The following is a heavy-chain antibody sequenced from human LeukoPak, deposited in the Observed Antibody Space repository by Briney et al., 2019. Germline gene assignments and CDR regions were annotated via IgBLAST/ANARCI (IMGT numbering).Heavy chain of an antibody. Sequence: PSETLSLTCTVSGGSISSYYWSWIRQPPGKGPEWLGYIYYTGSTNYNPSLKSRATISVDLSKNQFSLKLSSVTAADTAVYYCARARYVLTGYLGRPGWYFDFWGRGTLVSVSS. V-gene: IGHV4-59*01. CDR2: IYYTGST. CDR1: GGSISSYY. D-gene: IGHD3-9*01. J-gene: IGHJ2*01. CDR3: ARARYVLTGYLGRPGWYFDF.